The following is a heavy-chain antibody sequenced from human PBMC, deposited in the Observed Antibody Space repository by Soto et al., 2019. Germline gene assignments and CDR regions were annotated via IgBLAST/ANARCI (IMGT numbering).Heavy chain of an antibody. CDR2: ISAYNGNT. V-gene: IGHV1-18*01. CDR3: ARLYVVRGVIITPAFDY. J-gene: IGHJ4*02. CDR1: GYTFTSYG. Sequence: ASVKVSCKASGYTFTSYGISWVRQAPGQGLEWMGWISAYNGNTNYAQKLQGRVTMTTDTSTSTAYMELRSLRSDDTAVYYCARLYVVRGVIITPAFDYWGQGTLVTSPQ. D-gene: IGHD3-10*01.